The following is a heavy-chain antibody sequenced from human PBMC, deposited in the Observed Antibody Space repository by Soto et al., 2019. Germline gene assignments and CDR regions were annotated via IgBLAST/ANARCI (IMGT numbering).Heavy chain of an antibody. V-gene: IGHV4-39*01. D-gene: IGHD3-10*01. CDR1: GGSISSSSYY. CDR2: IYYSGST. J-gene: IGHJ4*02. Sequence: QLQLQESGPGLVKPSETLSLTCTVSGGSISSSSYYWGWIRQPPGKGLEWIGSIYYSGSTYYNPSLKSRVTISVDTSKNQSSLKLSSVTAADTAVYYCARQELLWFGEFRFGYWGQGTLVTVSS. CDR3: ARQELLWFGEFRFGY.